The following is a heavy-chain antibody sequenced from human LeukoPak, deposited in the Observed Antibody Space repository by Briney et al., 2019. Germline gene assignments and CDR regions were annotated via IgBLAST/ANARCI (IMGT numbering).Heavy chain of an antibody. CDR2: IYTSGST. CDR1: GGSISSVSYY. V-gene: IGHV4-61*02. J-gene: IGHJ4*02. CDR3: ARGGCDRAFDY. Sequence: PSETLSLTCTVSGGSISSVSYYWSWIRQPAGKGLEWIGRIYTSGSTNYNPSLKSRVIISVDTSKNQFSLKLSSVTAADTAVYYCARGGCDRAFDYWGQGTLVTVFS. D-gene: IGHD3-10*01.